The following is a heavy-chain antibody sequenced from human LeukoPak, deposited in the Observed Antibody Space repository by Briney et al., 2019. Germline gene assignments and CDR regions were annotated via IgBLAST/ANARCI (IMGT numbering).Heavy chain of an antibody. Sequence: SETLSLTCTVSGGSISSYYWSWIRQPPGKGLELIGEINHSGRTNYNPSLKSRVTISVDTSKNQFSLKLSSVTAADTAVYYCARAIRYFGYYYYYMDVWGKGTTVTISS. CDR2: INHSGRT. J-gene: IGHJ6*03. CDR3: ARAIRYFGYYYYYMDV. CDR1: GGSISSYY. D-gene: IGHD3-9*01. V-gene: IGHV4-34*01.